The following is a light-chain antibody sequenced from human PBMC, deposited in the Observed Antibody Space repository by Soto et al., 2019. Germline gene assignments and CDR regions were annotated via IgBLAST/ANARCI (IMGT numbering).Light chain of an antibody. CDR3: QKYNSAAWT. V-gene: IGKV1-27*01. Sequence: DIQMPQSPSSLSASVGDTITITCRASHGISNYLAWYQQKPGIVPKVPIYAPSTLHSGVLSRFSSSGSGTDFTVTISSLEPEDVATYYCQKYNSAAWTVGQGTKVEIK. J-gene: IGKJ1*01. CDR1: HGISNY. CDR2: APS.